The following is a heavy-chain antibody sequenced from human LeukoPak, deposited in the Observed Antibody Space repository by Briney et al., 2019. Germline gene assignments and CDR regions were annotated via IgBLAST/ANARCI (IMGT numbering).Heavy chain of an antibody. V-gene: IGHV1-2*02. CDR2: INPNSGGT. J-gene: IGHJ4*02. Sequence: ASVKVSCKASGYTFTGYYMHWVRQAPGQGLEWMGWINPNSGGTNYAQKFQGRVTMTRDTSISTAYMELSRLRSDDTAVYYRARDRCSSSCDPFDYWGQGTLVTVSS. CDR1: GYTFTGYY. CDR3: ARDRCSSSCDPFDY. D-gene: IGHD6-13*01.